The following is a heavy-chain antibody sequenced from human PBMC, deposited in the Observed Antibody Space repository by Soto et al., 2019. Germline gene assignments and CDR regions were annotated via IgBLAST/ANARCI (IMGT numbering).Heavy chain of an antibody. CDR2: INSDGSST. V-gene: IGHV3-74*01. Sequence: GGSLRLSCAASGFTFSSYCMHWVRQAPGKGLVWVSRINSDGSSTSYADSVKGRFTISRDNAKNTLYLQMNSLRAEDTAVYYCARRDIVVVPAASYYYYYMDVWGKGTTVTVSS. CDR1: GFTFSSYC. D-gene: IGHD2-2*01. J-gene: IGHJ6*03. CDR3: ARRDIVVVPAASYYYYYMDV.